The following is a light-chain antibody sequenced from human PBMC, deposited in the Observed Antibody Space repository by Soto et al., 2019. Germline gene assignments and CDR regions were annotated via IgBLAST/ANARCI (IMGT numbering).Light chain of an antibody. V-gene: IGLV2-14*01. CDR2: EVS. Sequence: QSALTQPASVCGSPGQSITISCTGTSSDVGGYNYVSWYQQHPGKAPKLMIYEVSNRPSGVSNRFSGSKSGNTASLTISGLQAEDEADYYCSSYTSSISWVFGGGTKVTVL. CDR1: SSDVGGYNY. CDR3: SSYTSSISWV. J-gene: IGLJ3*02.